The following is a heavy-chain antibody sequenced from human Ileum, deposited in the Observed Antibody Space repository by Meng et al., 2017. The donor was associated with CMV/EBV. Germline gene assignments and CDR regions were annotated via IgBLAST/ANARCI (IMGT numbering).Heavy chain of an antibody. CDR1: GESFSGYY. J-gene: IGHJ4*02. V-gene: IGHV4-34*01. CDR3: ARGRRYLFY. Sequence: QVQLHQWCAGLVKPPETLSLTCAVYGESFSGYYWDWIRQSPGKGLEWIGQTNQSGSTNYNPSLKSRVTISVDTSKNQFSLKLSSVTAADAAMYYCARGRRYLFYWSQGTLVTVSS. D-gene: IGHD3-9*01. CDR2: TNQSGST.